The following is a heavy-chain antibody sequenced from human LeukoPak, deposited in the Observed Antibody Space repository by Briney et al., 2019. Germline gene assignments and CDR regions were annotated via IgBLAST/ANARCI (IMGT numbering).Heavy chain of an antibody. CDR2: INPNSGGA. CDR1: GYTFTAHY. Sequence: GASVKVSCRASGYTFTAHYIHWVRQAPGQGLELMGRINPNSGGANYAQKFQGRVTMTRDTSISTAYMELSGLTSDDTAVFYCARGYSYGYYFDYWGQGTLVTVSS. CDR3: ARGYSYGYYFDY. V-gene: IGHV1-2*06. J-gene: IGHJ4*02. D-gene: IGHD5-18*01.